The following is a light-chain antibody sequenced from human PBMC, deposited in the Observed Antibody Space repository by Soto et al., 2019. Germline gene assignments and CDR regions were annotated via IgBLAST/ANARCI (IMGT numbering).Light chain of an antibody. Sequence: QSVLTQPRSVCGSPGQSVTISCTGTSSDVGVYNYVSWYQQYPGKAPKIMIYDVSKRPSGVPDRFSGSKSDNTASLTISGLQAEDEADYYCCSYAGSYTFVFGIGTKV. CDR3: CSYAGSYTFV. J-gene: IGLJ1*01. CDR1: SSDVGVYNY. CDR2: DVS. V-gene: IGLV2-11*01.